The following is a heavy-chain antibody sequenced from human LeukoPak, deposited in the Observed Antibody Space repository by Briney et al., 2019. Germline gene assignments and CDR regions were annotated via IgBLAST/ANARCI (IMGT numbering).Heavy chain of an antibody. CDR2: IYYSGRT. CDR1: GGSISSGGYY. V-gene: IGHV4-31*01. Sequence: SETLSLTCTVSGGSISSGGYYWSWIRQHPGKGLEWIGYIYYSGRTYYNPSLKSLVTISVDTSKNEFSLKLSSVTAADTAVYYCARESRVVVLAAIDYWGQGTLDTVSS. CDR3: ARESRVVVLAAIDY. J-gene: IGHJ4*02. D-gene: IGHD2-2*01.